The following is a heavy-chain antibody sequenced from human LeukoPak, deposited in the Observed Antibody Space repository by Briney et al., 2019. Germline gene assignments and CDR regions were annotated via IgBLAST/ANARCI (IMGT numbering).Heavy chain of an antibody. J-gene: IGHJ3*02. CDR3: AREGDYGDYVRAFDI. Sequence: ASVKVSCKASGYTFTGYYMHWVRQAPGQGLEWMGWINPNSGGTNYAQKFQGRVTMTRDTSISTAYMELSRLRSDDTAVYYCAREGDYGDYVRAFDIWGQGTMVTVSS. CDR2: INPNSGGT. CDR1: GYTFTGYY. D-gene: IGHD4-17*01. V-gene: IGHV1-2*02.